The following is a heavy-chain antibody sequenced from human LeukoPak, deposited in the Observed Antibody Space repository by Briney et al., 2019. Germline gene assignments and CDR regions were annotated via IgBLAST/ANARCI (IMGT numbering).Heavy chain of an antibody. CDR1: GFTVSSNY. D-gene: IGHD6-13*01. CDR2: IYSGGST. Sequence: GGSVRLSCGASGFTVSSNYMSWVRQAPGKGLEWVSVIYSGGSTYYADSVKGRFTISRDNSKNTLYLQMNSLRAEDTAVYYCARLSYSSSWYAPRFFDYWGQGTLVTVSS. CDR3: ARLSYSSSWYAPRFFDY. V-gene: IGHV3-66*04. J-gene: IGHJ4*02.